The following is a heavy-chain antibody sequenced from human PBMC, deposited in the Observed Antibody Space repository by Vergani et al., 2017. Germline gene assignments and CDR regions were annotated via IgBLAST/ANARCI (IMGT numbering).Heavy chain of an antibody. Sequence: QVQLQQWGAGLLKPSETLSLTCAVYGGSFSGYYWSWIRQPPGKGLEWIGEINHSGSTNYNPPLKSRVTISVDTSKNQFSRKLSSVTAADTAVYYCARVETTMVRGGLFDYWGQGTLVTVSS. V-gene: IGHV4-34*01. J-gene: IGHJ4*02. CDR3: ARVETTMVRGGLFDY. D-gene: IGHD3-10*01. CDR1: GGSFSGYY. CDR2: INHSGST.